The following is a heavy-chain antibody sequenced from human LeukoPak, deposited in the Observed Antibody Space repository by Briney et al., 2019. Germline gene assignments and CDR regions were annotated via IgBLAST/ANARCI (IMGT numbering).Heavy chain of an antibody. CDR3: AKDRAYQWHTYYGMDV. Sequence: PGGSLRLSCAASGFTFSSYWMSWVRQAPGKGLEWVANIKQDGSEKYYVDSVKGRFTISRDNAKNSLYLQMNSLRPEDTGFYYCAKDRAYQWHTYYGMDVWGQGTTVTVS. CDR2: IKQDGSEK. D-gene: IGHD6-19*01. J-gene: IGHJ6*02. V-gene: IGHV3-7*03. CDR1: GFTFSSYW.